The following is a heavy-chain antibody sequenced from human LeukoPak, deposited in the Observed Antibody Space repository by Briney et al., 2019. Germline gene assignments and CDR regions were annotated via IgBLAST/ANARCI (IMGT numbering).Heavy chain of an antibody. V-gene: IGHV3-23*01. D-gene: IGHD5-18*01. CDR2: ISGSGGST. J-gene: IGHJ5*02. CDR3: AKDKYSPNINNWFDP. CDR1: GFTFSSYA. Sequence: GGSLRLSCAASGFTFSSYAMSWVRQAPGKGLEWVSAISGSGGSTYYADSVKGRFTISRDNSKNTLYLQMNSLRAEDTAVYYCAKDKYSPNINNWFDPWGQGTLVTVSS.